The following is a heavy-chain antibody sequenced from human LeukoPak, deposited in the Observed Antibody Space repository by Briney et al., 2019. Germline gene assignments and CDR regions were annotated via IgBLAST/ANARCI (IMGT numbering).Heavy chain of an antibody. CDR1: GYSLGKNYY. Sequence: PSETLSLTCAVSGYSLGKNYYWGWIRQSPGKGLEWIGRIYGRASTSYNPSLMNRVTMSVDTSKNHFSLQLTSVTAADTAVYYCARYDSRGSASTKFDYWGPGIQVTVSS. J-gene: IGHJ4*02. CDR2: IYGRAST. V-gene: IGHV4-38-2*01. D-gene: IGHD3-3*01. CDR3: ARYDSRGSASTKFDY.